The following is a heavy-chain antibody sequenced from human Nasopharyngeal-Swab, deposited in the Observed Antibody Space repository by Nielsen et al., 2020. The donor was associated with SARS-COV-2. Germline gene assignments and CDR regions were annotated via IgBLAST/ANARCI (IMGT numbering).Heavy chain of an antibody. CDR2: IYYSGST. D-gene: IGHD3-22*01. J-gene: IGHJ5*02. CDR3: ASITMIGNWFDP. Sequence: SETLSLTCTVSGGSISSYYWSWIRQHPGKGLEWIGYIYYSGSTYYNPSLKSRVTISVDTSKNQFSLKLSSVTAADTAVYYCASITMIGNWFDPWGQGTLVTVSS. CDR1: GGSISSYY. V-gene: IGHV4-59*06.